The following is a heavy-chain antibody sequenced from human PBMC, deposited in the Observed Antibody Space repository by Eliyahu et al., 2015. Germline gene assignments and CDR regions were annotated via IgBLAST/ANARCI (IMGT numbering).Heavy chain of an antibody. V-gene: IGHV3-74*01. CDR3: ARGGDYHAFDI. Sequence: EMQLVESGGGLVQPGGSLRLSCAASGFTFSSYWMYWVRQAPGKGLVWVSRINNDGSGTIYADSVKGRFTISRDNAKNTLYLQMNSLRAEDMAVYYCARGGDYHAFDIWGQGTMVTVSS. D-gene: IGHD2-21*02. CDR2: INNDGSGT. J-gene: IGHJ3*02. CDR1: GFTFSSYW.